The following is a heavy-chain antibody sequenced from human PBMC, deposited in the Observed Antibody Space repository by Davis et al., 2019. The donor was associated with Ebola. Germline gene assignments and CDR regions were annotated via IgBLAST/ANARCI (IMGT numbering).Heavy chain of an antibody. CDR2: ISSSSSTI. CDR1: GFTFSSYS. V-gene: IGHV3-48*04. J-gene: IGHJ6*02. D-gene: IGHD2-15*01. CDR3: ATSRGYCSGGSCYRGYGMDV. Sequence: GESLKISCAASGFTFSSYSMNWVRQAPGKGLEWVSYISSSSSTIYYADSVKGRFTISRDNAKNSLYLQMNSLRAEDTAVYYCATSRGYCSGGSCYRGYGMDVWGQGTTVTVSS.